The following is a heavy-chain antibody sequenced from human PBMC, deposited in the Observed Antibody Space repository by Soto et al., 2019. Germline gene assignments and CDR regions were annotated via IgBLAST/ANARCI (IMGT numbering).Heavy chain of an antibody. CDR1: CGSISSSSYY. V-gene: IGHV4-39*07. CDR2: IYYSGST. J-gene: IGHJ4*02. CDR3: ARGSDLVFGDVYY. D-gene: IGHD2-21*01. Sequence: PSETLSLTCTVSCGSISSSSYYWGWIRQPPGKGLEWIGSIYYSGSTYYNPSLKSRVTISVDTSKNQFSLKLSSVTAADTAVYYCARGSDLVFGDVYYWGQGTLVTVSS.